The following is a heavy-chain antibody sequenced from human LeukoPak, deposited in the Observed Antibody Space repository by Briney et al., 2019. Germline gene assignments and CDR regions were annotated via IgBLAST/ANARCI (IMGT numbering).Heavy chain of an antibody. CDR2: IYYSGTT. Sequence: SEALSLTCTISGGSMDSFYWNWIRQSPGGGLEWIGYIYYSGTTNYNPSLRSRLIISVDTSKNQFSLNLISVTAADTAVYYCARLARLTLIRGVTGYHSLDVWGKGTKVTVSS. CDR1: GGSMDSFY. CDR3: ARLARLTLIRGVTGYHSLDV. J-gene: IGHJ6*04. D-gene: IGHD3-10*01. V-gene: IGHV4-59*01.